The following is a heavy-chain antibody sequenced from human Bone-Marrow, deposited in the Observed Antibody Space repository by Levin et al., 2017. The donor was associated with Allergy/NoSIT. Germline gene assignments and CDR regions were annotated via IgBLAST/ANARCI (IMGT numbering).Heavy chain of an antibody. J-gene: IGHJ3*01. V-gene: IGHV4-38-2*02. CDR3: AKTRNRFSNAFDV. Sequence: SQTLSLTCTVSGHPVTTASYWGWVRQPPGKGLEWIGNIYHLGGTYYNPSFKSRVTISIDTSKNDFSLNLISVTAADTALYFWAKTRNRFSNAFDVWGQGAMVIVSS. CDR1: GHPVTTASY. CDR2: IYHLGGT. D-gene: IGHD1-1*01.